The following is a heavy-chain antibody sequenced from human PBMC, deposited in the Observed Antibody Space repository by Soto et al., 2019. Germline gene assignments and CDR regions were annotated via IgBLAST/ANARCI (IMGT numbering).Heavy chain of an antibody. Sequence: ASVKVSCKASGGTFSSYAISWVRQAPGQGLEWMGGIIPIFGTANYAQKFQGRVTITADESTSTAYMELSSLRSEDTAVYYCARLSPDIVLMDVWGQGTTVTVSS. D-gene: IGHD2-8*01. V-gene: IGHV1-69*13. J-gene: IGHJ6*02. CDR1: GGTFSSYA. CDR2: IIPIFGTA. CDR3: ARLSPDIVLMDV.